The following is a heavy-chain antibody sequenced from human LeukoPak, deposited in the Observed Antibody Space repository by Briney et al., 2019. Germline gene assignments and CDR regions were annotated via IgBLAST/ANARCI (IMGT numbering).Heavy chain of an antibody. V-gene: IGHV3-21*01. J-gene: IGHJ5*02. Sequence: GGSLRLSCAASGFTSSSYSMNWVRQAPGKGLEWVSSISSSSSYIYYADSVKGRFTISKDNAKNSLYLQMNSLRAEDTAVYYCARDPRRLGYCSSTSCYFLWFDPWGQGTLVTVSS. CDR1: GFTSSSYS. CDR3: ARDPRRLGYCSSTSCYFLWFDP. D-gene: IGHD2-2*01. CDR2: ISSSSSYI.